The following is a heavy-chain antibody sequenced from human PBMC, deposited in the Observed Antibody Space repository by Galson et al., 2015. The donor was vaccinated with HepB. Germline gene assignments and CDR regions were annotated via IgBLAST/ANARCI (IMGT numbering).Heavy chain of an antibody. D-gene: IGHD2-15*01. V-gene: IGHV1-46*01. CDR3: ARPAGYCSGGSCYSNDAFDI. CDR2: INPSGGST. CDR1: GYTFTSYY. J-gene: IGHJ3*02. Sequence: SVKVSCKASGYTFTSYYMHWVRQAPGQGLEWMGIINPSGGSTSYAQKFQGRVTMTRDTSTSTVYMELSSLRSEDTAVYYCARPAGYCSGGSCYSNDAFDIWGQGTMVTVSS.